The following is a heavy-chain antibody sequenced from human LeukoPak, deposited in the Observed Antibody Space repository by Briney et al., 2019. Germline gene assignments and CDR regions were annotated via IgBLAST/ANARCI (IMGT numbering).Heavy chain of an antibody. V-gene: IGHV3-9*01. CDR3: AKGPSYSSSWYLFDY. CDR1: GFTFDDYA. Sequence: GRSLRLSCAASGFTFDDYAMHWVRQAPGKGLEWVSGISWNSGSIGYADSVKGRFTISRDNAKSSLYLQMNSLRAEDTALYYCAKGPSYSSSWYLFDYWGQGTLVTVSS. CDR2: ISWNSGSI. D-gene: IGHD6-13*01. J-gene: IGHJ4*02.